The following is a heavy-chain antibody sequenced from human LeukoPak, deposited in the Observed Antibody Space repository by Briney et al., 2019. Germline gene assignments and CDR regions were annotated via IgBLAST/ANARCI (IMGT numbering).Heavy chain of an antibody. CDR1: GGSISSYY. CDR3: ARHGGSGWYGGWFDP. D-gene: IGHD6-19*01. J-gene: IGHJ5*02. Sequence: ASETLSLTCTVSGGSISSYYWSWIRQPPGKGLEWIGSIHYTGSTYYNPSLKSRVTISVDTSKNQFSLKLSSVTAADTAVYSCARHGGSGWYGGWFDPWGQGTLVTVSS. V-gene: IGHV4-59*05. CDR2: IHYTGST.